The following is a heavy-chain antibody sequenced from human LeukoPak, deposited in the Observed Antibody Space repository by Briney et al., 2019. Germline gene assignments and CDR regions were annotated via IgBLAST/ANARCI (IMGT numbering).Heavy chain of an antibody. J-gene: IGHJ3*02. CDR1: GFTFSSYG. CDR3: AKDRWPPRDAFDI. CDR2: IRYDGSNK. V-gene: IGHV3-30*02. D-gene: IGHD6-13*01. Sequence: PGGSLRLSCAASGFTFSSYGMHWVRQAPGKGQEWVAFIRYDGSNKYYADSVKGRFTISRDNSKNTLYLQMNSLRAEDTAVYYCAKDRWPPRDAFDIWGQGTMVTVSS.